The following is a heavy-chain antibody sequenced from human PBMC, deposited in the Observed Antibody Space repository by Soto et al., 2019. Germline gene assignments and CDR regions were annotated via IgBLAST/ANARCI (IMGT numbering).Heavy chain of an antibody. D-gene: IGHD5-18*01. CDR1: GGSISSGGYC. CDR2: IYYSGST. Sequence: SETLSLTCTVSGGSISSGGYCWSWIRQHPGKGLEWIGYIYYSGSTYYNPSLKSRVTISVDTSKNQFSLKLSSVTAADTAVYYCARDPGYSYGFDYWGQGTLVTVSS. J-gene: IGHJ4*02. CDR3: ARDPGYSYGFDY. V-gene: IGHV4-31*03.